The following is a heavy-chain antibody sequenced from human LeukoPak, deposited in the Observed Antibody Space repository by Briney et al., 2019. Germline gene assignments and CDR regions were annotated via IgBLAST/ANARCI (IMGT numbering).Heavy chain of an antibody. Sequence: PGGSLRLSCAASGFTFDDYAMHWVRQAPGKGLEWVSGISWNSGSIGYADSVKGRFTISRDNAKNSLYLQMNSLRAEDTAVYYCARDELSRTFYFDYWGQGTLVTVSS. CDR3: ARDELSRTFYFDY. D-gene: IGHD3-16*02. CDR1: GFTFDDYA. CDR2: ISWNSGSI. V-gene: IGHV3-9*01. J-gene: IGHJ4*02.